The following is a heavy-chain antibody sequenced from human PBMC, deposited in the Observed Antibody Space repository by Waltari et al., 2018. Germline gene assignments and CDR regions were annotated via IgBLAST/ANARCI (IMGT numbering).Heavy chain of an antibody. CDR1: GFSFSAYA. V-gene: IGHV3-30*01. D-gene: IGHD3-10*01. CDR3: AKRGTYGPALDY. CDR2: ISLDGKKE. J-gene: IGHJ4*02. Sequence: QVQLVESGGGVVQPGKSLRLSCAASGFSFSAYAMHWVRQAPGKGLGGVAVISLDGKKEYYADSVKGRFTISRDNSKSIVYLQMNGLRNEDTALFYCAKRGTYGPALDYWGQGTLVTVSS.